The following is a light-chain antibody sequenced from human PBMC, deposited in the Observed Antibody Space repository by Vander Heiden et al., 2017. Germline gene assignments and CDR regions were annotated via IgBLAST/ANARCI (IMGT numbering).Light chain of an antibody. CDR2: GAS. CDR1: QSVSSSY. Sequence: EIVLTQSPGTLSLSPGERATLSCRASQSVSSSYLAWYQQKPGQAPRLLIYGASSRANGIPDRFSGSGSGTDFTLTSSRLEPEDFAVYYCQQYSSSITFGQGTRLEIK. CDR3: QQYSSSIT. V-gene: IGKV3-20*01. J-gene: IGKJ5*01.